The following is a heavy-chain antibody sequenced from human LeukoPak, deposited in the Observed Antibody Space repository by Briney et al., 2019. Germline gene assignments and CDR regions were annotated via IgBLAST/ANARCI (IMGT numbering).Heavy chain of an antibody. J-gene: IGHJ4*02. CDR1: GFTFSSYG. CDR3: ARWRGRQSEFDY. D-gene: IGHD1-1*01. Sequence: GRSLRLSCAVSGFTFSSYGMHWVRQAPGKGLEWMAVISYDGSNQYYADSVKGRFTISRDNSKNTLYLQMSSLRVEDTAVYYCARWRGRQSEFDYWGQGTLVTVSS. V-gene: IGHV3-30*03. CDR2: ISYDGSNQ.